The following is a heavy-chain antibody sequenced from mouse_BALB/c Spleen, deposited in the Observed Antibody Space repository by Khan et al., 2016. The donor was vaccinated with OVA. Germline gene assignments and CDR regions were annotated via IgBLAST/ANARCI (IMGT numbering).Heavy chain of an antibody. J-gene: IGHJ3*01. CDR3: ARAGYGGLAY. CDR1: GYTFTDYL. V-gene: IGHV1-77*01. CDR2: VYPGSGYT. D-gene: IGHD3-2*02. Sequence: QVQLQQPGPELVKPGASVKMSCKASGYTFTDYLITWVKQRTGQGLEWIGEVYPGSGYTYYNEKFKGKATLTSDKSSNTAYMQLSSLTSEDSAVYFCARAGYGGLAYWGQGTLVTVSA.